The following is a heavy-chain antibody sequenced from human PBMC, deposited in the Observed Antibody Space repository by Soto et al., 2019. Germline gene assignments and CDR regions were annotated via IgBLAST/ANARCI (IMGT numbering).Heavy chain of an antibody. CDR1: GVSISDTSYY. CDR2: VYFNGKT. J-gene: IGHJ4*02. CDR3: ARQASY. Sequence: QLQLQESGPGLVKPSETLSLTCNVSGVSISDTSYYWGWIRQPPGKGLEWIGTVYFNGKTFYNPSLKSRLTISVDRSKNHISLRLTSVTAADTAVYYCARQASYWGQGTLVAVSS. V-gene: IGHV4-39*01.